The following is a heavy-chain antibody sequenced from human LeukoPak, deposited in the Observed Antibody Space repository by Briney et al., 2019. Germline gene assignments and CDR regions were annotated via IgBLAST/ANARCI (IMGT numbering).Heavy chain of an antibody. CDR1: GFTFRNYA. Sequence: PGGSLRLSCVASGFTFRNYAMHWVRQAPGKGLEWVSAISGSGGSTYYADSVKGRFTISRDNSKNTLYLQMNSLRAEDTAVYYCAKAPKLPLSWGQGTLVTVSS. V-gene: IGHV3-23*01. CDR3: AKAPKLPLS. CDR2: ISGSGGST. J-gene: IGHJ4*02.